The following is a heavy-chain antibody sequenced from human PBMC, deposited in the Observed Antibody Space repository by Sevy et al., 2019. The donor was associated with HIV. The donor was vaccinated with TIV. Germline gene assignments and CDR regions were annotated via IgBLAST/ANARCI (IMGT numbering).Heavy chain of an antibody. V-gene: IGHV4-4*07. Sequence: QSQSLSLTCTVSGGSISSYYWSWIRQPAGKGLEWIGRIYTSGSTNYNPSLKSRVTMSVDTSKNQFSLKLSSVTAADTAVYYCARGPPEREITIFGVVIMEGYYFDYWGQGTLVTVSS. CDR2: IYTSGST. J-gene: IGHJ4*02. D-gene: IGHD3-3*01. CDR1: GGSISSYY. CDR3: ARGPPEREITIFGVVIMEGYYFDY.